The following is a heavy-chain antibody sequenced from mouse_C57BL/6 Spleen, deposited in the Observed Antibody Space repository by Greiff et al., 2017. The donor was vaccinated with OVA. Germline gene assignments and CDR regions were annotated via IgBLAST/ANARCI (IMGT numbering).Heavy chain of an antibody. V-gene: IGHV1-52*01. CDR3: ARDRANWDSWFAY. J-gene: IGHJ3*01. CDR1: GYTFTSYW. Sequence: VQLQQPGAELVRPGSSVKLSCKASGYTFTSYWMHWVKQRPIQGLEWIGNIDPSDSVTHYNQKFKDKATLTVDKSSSTAYMQLSSLTSEDSAVYYCARDRANWDSWFAYWGQGTLVTVSA. D-gene: IGHD4-1*01. CDR2: IDPSDSVT.